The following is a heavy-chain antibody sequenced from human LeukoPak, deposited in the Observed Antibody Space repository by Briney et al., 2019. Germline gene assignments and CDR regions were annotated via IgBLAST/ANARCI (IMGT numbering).Heavy chain of an antibody. CDR1: GYTFTSYG. D-gene: IGHD3-22*01. V-gene: IGHV1-18*01. CDR2: ISAYNGKT. Sequence: ASVKVSCKASGYTFTSYGISWERQAPGQGLEWMGWISAYNGKTNYAQKLQGRVTMTTDTSTSTAYMELRSLRSDDTAVYYCARVAGYYYARSGYYSDYWGQGTLVTVSS. J-gene: IGHJ4*02. CDR3: ARVAGYYYARSGYYSDY.